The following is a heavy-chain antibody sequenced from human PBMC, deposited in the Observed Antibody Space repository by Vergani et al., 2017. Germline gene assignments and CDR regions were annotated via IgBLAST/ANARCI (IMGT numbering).Heavy chain of an antibody. D-gene: IGHD2-15*01. J-gene: IGHJ4*02. Sequence: VQLVESGGGLVQPGGSLRLSCAASGFTFSSYGMHWVRQAPGKGLEWVAVISYDGSNKYYADSVKGRFTISRDNYKNTLYLQMNSLRAEDTAVYYCAKEMVVAATLFDYGGQGTLVTVSS. CDR3: AKEMVVAATLFDY. V-gene: IGHV3-30*18. CDR1: GFTFSSYG. CDR2: ISYDGSNK.